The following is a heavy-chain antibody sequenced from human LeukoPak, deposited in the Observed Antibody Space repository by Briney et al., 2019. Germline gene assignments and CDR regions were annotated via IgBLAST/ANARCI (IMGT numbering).Heavy chain of an antibody. J-gene: IGHJ4*02. V-gene: IGHV3-11*05. Sequence: GSLRLSCAASGFTVRDYHMTWIRQAPGKGLEWVSYISGSSTYTRYADSVKGRFTISRDNAKNSLYLQMNSLRAEDTALYYCVRDISGYYFDYWGQGTLVTVSS. CDR2: ISGSSTYT. CDR3: VRDISGYYFDY. CDR1: GFTVRDYH. D-gene: IGHD3-22*01.